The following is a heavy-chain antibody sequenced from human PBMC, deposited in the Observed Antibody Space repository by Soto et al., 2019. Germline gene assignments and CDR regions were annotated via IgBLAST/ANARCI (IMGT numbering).Heavy chain of an antibody. J-gene: IGHJ4*02. CDR3: ARLVYDTRLNYMYFDF. V-gene: IGHV4-4*02. Sequence: SETLFLTCAVSGVSISSGNWWTWVRQTPQRGLEYIGEIFHDGTANYYPSFERRVAISVDTSKNQFSLKLTSVTPADTAIYFCARLVYDTRLNYMYFDFWGQGALVTVSS. D-gene: IGHD3-10*01. CDR1: GVSISSGNW. CDR2: IFHDGTA.